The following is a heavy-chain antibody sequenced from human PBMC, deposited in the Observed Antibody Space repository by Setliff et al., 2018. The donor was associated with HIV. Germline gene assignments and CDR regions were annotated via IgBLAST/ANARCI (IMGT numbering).Heavy chain of an antibody. CDR1: GGSISSYY. D-gene: IGHD6-13*01. CDR2: MYISGST. V-gene: IGHV4-4*07. Sequence: LSLTCTVSGGSISSYYWSWIRQPAGKGLEWIGHMYISGSTNYNPSLKSRVTMSLDTSKNQFSLKLSSVTAADTAIYYCARGSRSHGGMFGYWGQGTLVTVSS. CDR3: ARGSRSHGGMFGY. J-gene: IGHJ4*02.